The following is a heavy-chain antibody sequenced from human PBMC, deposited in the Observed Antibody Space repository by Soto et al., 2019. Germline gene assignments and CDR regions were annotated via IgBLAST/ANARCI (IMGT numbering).Heavy chain of an antibody. CDR2: IYPGDSDT. Sequence: GESLKISCKGSGYSFTSYWIGWVRQMPGKGLEWMGIIYPGDSDTRYSPSFQGQVTISADKSISTAYLQWSSLKASDTAMYYCARGGYSYAHRGGRKYGMDVWGQGTTVTVSS. CDR1: GYSFTSYW. J-gene: IGHJ6*02. D-gene: IGHD5-18*01. CDR3: ARGGYSYAHRGGRKYGMDV. V-gene: IGHV5-51*01.